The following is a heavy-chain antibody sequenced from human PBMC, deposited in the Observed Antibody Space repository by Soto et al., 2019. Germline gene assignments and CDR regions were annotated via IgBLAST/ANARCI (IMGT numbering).Heavy chain of an antibody. Sequence: GGSLRLSCAASGFTFSSYSMNWVRQAPGKGLEWVSYISSSSSTIYYADSVKGRFTISRDNAKNSLYLQMNSLRDEDTAVYYCARWRSIVVVTATNAPPHYYYGMDVWGQGTTVTVSS. CDR1: GFTFSSYS. CDR2: ISSSSSTI. V-gene: IGHV3-48*02. CDR3: ARWRSIVVVTATNAPPHYYYGMDV. J-gene: IGHJ6*02. D-gene: IGHD2-21*02.